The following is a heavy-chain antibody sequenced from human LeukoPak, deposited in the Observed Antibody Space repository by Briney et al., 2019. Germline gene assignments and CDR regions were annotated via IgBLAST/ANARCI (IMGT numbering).Heavy chain of an antibody. Sequence: SETLSLTCTVSGGSISSYYWSWIRQPPGKGLEWFGYIYYSGSTNYNPSLKSRVTISVDTSKNQFSLKLSSVTAADTAVYYCARHRGSSGRHYYYGMDVWGQGTTVTVSS. J-gene: IGHJ6*02. CDR2: IYYSGST. CDR1: GGSISSYY. V-gene: IGHV4-59*08. D-gene: IGHD3-22*01. CDR3: ARHRGSSGRHYYYGMDV.